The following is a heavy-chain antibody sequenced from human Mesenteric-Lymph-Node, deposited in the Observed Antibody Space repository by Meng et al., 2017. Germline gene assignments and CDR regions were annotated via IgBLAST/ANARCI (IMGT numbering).Heavy chain of an antibody. CDR3: ARVYYDSSGLNWFDT. CDR2: MYYTGNT. J-gene: IGHJ5*02. Sequence: VPLQELGPGLVHPSQTLSLTCTVSGGSIRDYDYYWSWVRQHPGKGLECIGHMYYTGNTYYNPSLKSRVTMSVDTSKNQFSVKLTSVTAADTAIYFCARVYYDSSGLNWFDTWGQGTLVTVSS. D-gene: IGHD3-22*01. V-gene: IGHV4-31*03. CDR1: GGSIRDYDYY.